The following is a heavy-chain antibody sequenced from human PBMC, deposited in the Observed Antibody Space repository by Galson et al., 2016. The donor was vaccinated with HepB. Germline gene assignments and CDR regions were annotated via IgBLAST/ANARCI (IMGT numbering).Heavy chain of an antibody. Sequence: QSGAEVKKPGASVKVSCKASGYTFTSYGISWVRQAPGQGLEWMGWISVYNGNTKYAQKLQGRVTMTTDTSTSTVYMELRTLRSDDPAVYYCARDDRTLVPRAWYSDLWGRGTLITVSS. D-gene: IGHD4-23*01. CDR1: GYTFTSYG. CDR2: ISVYNGNT. CDR3: ARDDRTLVPRAWYSDL. V-gene: IGHV1-18*04. J-gene: IGHJ2*01.